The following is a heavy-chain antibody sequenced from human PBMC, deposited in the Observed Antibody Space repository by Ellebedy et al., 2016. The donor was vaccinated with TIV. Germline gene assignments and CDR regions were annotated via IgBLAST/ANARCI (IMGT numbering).Heavy chain of an antibody. J-gene: IGHJ6*02. D-gene: IGHD5-18*01. CDR1: GFTVSSNY. V-gene: IGHV3-53*01. CDR3: AREPRDPAIYYGMDV. CDR2: IYSGGST. Sequence: LSLTCAASGFTVSSNYMSWARQAPGKGLEWVSVIYSGGSTYYADSVKGRFTISSDNSKNTLYLQMNSLRAEDTAVYYCAREPRDPAIYYGMDVWGQGTTVTVSS.